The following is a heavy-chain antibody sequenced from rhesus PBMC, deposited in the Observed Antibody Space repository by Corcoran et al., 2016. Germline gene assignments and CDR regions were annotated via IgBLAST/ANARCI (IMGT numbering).Heavy chain of an antibody. CDR3: AREWYSSWSFDY. V-gene: IGHV4-81*01. CDR1: GGSISGYY. CDR2: NDGNIAGN. D-gene: IGHD6-13*01. J-gene: IGHJ4*01. Sequence: QLQLQESGPGLVKPSETLSLTCAVSGGSISGYYWSWIRQPPGKGLEWIGNNDGNIAGNNYTPSLKSRVTISKATSKNQFSLKLSSVTAADTAVYYCAREWYSSWSFDYWGQGVLVTVSS.